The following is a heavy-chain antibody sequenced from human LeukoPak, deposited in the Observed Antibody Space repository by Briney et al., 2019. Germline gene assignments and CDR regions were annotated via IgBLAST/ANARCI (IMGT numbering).Heavy chain of an antibody. J-gene: IGHJ4*02. D-gene: IGHD3-10*01. CDR2: ISSNGGST. CDR3: ARDSGYYGSGSPDN. V-gene: IGHV3-64*01. CDR1: GFTFSNYA. Sequence: GGSLRLSCAASGFTFSNYAMHWVRQAPGKGLEYVSAISSNGGSTYYANSVKGRFTISRDNSKNTLYLQMGSMRAEDMAVYYCARDSGYYGSGSPDNWGQGTLVTVSS.